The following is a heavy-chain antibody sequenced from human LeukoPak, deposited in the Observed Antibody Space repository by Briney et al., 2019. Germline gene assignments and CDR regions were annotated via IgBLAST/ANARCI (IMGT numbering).Heavy chain of an antibody. V-gene: IGHV3-30*18. CDR1: GFTFSSYG. J-gene: IGHJ3*02. D-gene: IGHD6-19*01. CDR3: AKRIIDSGWEDDAFDI. CDR2: ISYDGSNK. Sequence: GGSLRLSCAASGFTFSSYGMHWVRQAPGKGLEGVAVISYDGSNKYYADSVKGRFTISRDNSKNTLYLQMNSLRAEDTAVYYCAKRIIDSGWEDDAFDIGGQGTMVTVSA.